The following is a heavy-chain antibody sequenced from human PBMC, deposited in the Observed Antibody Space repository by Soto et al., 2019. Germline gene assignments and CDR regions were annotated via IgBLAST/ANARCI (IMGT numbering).Heavy chain of an antibody. CDR2: ISYDGRNK. V-gene: IGHV3-30*18. Sequence: QVQLVESGGGVVQPGRSLRLSCAASGFTFSSYGMHWVRQAPGKGLEWVAVISYDGRNKYYADSVKGRFTISRDNSKNRLYLQMTGLRAEDTSVYYYAKDRNWNRPVGAFDIWGQGTMVTDSS. D-gene: IGHD1-1*01. J-gene: IGHJ3*02. CDR3: AKDRNWNRPVGAFDI. CDR1: GFTFSSYG.